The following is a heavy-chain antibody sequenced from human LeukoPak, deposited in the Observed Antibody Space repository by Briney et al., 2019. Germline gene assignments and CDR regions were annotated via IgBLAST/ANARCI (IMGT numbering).Heavy chain of an antibody. J-gene: IGHJ4*02. CDR3: ARGAAVAGTYYFDY. CDR1: GGSISSYY. CDR2: IYTSGST. Sequence: SETLSLTCTVSGGSISSYYWSWIRQPAGKGLEWIGRIYTSGSTNYNPSLKSRVTMSVDTSKNQCSLKLNSVTAADTAVYYCARGAAVAGTYYFDYWGQGTLVTVSS. D-gene: IGHD6-19*01. V-gene: IGHV4-4*07.